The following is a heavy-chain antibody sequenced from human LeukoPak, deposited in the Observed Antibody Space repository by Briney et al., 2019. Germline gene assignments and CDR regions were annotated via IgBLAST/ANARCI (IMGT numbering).Heavy chain of an antibody. CDR2: IYTSGST. V-gene: IGHV4-4*07. CDR3: ARVSMVRGAPDYYFDY. CDR1: GGSINSPY. Sequence: SETLSLTCTVSGGSINSPYWTWIRQPPGKGLEWIGRIYTSGSTNYNPSLKSRVTMSVDTSKNQFSLKLSSVTAADTAVYYCARVSMVRGAPDYYFDYWGQGTLVTVSS. J-gene: IGHJ4*02. D-gene: IGHD3-10*01.